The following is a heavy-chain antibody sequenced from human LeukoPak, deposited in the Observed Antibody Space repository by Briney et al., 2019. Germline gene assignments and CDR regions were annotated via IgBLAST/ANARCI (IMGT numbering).Heavy chain of an antibody. CDR3: ARVNYDYVWGSYRWDY. J-gene: IGHJ4*02. CDR2: ISSSSSTI. V-gene: IGHV3-48*01. D-gene: IGHD3-16*02. CDR1: GFTFSSYS. Sequence: GGSLRLSCATSGFTFSSYSMNWVRQAPGKGLEWVSYISSSSSTIYYADSVKGRFTISRDNAKNSLYLQMNSLRAEDTAVYYCARVNYDYVWGSYRWDYWGQGTLVTVSS.